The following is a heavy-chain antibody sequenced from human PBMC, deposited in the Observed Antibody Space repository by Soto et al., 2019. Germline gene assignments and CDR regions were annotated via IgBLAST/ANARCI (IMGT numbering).Heavy chain of an antibody. D-gene: IGHD6-6*01. CDR3: ASRRAAARFHSAMDV. CDR2: IYWDDDK. J-gene: IGHJ6*02. Sequence: QITLKESGPTLVKPTQTLTLTCTFSGFSLSTRGVGVGWIRQPPGKALECLGIIYWDDDKRYSPYLKSRLTTTKATSKNQVVLTRTSMDPVDTATYYCASRRAAARFHSAMDVWGQGTTVTVS. V-gene: IGHV2-5*02. CDR1: GFSLSTRGVG.